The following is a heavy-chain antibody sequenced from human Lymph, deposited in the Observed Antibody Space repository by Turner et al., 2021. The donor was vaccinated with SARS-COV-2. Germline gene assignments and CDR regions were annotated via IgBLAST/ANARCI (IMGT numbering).Heavy chain of an antibody. D-gene: IGHD2-21*02. CDR2: IYYRGST. CDR3: ARETVNNWVDP. J-gene: IGHJ5*02. CDR1: GGSTNSNY. Sequence: QVQLQESGPRLVKPLETLSLTCTVSGGSTNSNYWSWIRQPPGKRLGWIGYIYYRGSTNYNPSLKSRVTISVDTTKNQFSLKLTSVTAADTAIYYCARETVNNWVDPWGQGILVTVSS. V-gene: IGHV4-59*01.